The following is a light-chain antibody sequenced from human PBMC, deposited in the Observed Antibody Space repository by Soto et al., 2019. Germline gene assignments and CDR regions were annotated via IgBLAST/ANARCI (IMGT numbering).Light chain of an antibody. V-gene: IGKV3-20*01. Sequence: EIVLTQSPGTLSLSPGERATLSCRASQSISSTYLAWYQRRPGQAPRLLIYGASNRATGISDRFSGSGSGTDFTLTISRLEPEDFAVYYCQQSGSSPPYTFGQGTKVEIK. CDR2: GAS. CDR3: QQSGSSPPYT. J-gene: IGKJ2*01. CDR1: QSISSTY.